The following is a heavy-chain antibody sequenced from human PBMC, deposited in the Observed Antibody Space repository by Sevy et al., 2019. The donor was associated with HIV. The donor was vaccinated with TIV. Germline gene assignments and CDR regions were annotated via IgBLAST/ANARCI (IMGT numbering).Heavy chain of an antibody. V-gene: IGHV3-23*01. Sequence: GGSLRLSCAASGFTFSNYAINWVRQAPGKGLEWVSRISGSGDSTFYADSVKGRFTISRDNSKNTVHLQMNSLRVEDTPVYYCAKVVVPADIDPFYYYAYGMDVWGKGTTVPVSS. CDR1: GFTFSNYA. D-gene: IGHD2-2*01. J-gene: IGHJ6*04. CDR3: AKVVVPADIDPFYYYAYGMDV. CDR2: ISGSGDST.